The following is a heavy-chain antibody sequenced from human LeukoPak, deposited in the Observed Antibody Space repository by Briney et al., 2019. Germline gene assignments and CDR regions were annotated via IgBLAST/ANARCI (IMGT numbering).Heavy chain of an antibody. Sequence: AGGSLRLSCAASGFTFSRHGMHWVRQAPGKGLEWVAVIGDTGRAKYYADSVEGRFTASRDNAKNSVYLQMDSLRADDTALYYCARGWEEDSYSFGLDVWGLGTAVTVSS. CDR1: GFTFSRHG. V-gene: IGHV3-33*08. J-gene: IGHJ6*02. D-gene: IGHD1-26*01. CDR2: IGDTGRAK. CDR3: ARGWEEDSYSFGLDV.